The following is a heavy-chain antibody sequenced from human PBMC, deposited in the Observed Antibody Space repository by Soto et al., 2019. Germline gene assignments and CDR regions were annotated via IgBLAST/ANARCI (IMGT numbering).Heavy chain of an antibody. V-gene: IGHV5-51*01. CDR3: ARSDGTWPPDY. CDR1: GYTFSTYW. D-gene: IGHD1-1*01. Sequence: ESVKIGCGGAGYTFSTYWIGWGRQMPGKGLEWMGIIYPGDSDTRYSPSFQGQVTISADKSISTAYLQWSSLKASDTAIYYCARSDGTWPPDYWGQGTLVTVSS. J-gene: IGHJ4*02. CDR2: IYPGDSDT.